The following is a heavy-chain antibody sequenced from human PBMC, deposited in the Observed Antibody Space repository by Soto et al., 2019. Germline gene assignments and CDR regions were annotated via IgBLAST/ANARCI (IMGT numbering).Heavy chain of an antibody. CDR2: IKSKTDGGTT. CDR1: TVTISVHG. V-gene: IGHV3-15*01. J-gene: IGHJ4*02. CDR3: TTDLYGGNSRILFYLDY. Sequence: PGWSLRLSCTSSTVTISVHGIHWVRQAPGKGLEWVGHIKSKTDGGTTDYAAPVKGRFTISRDDSKNTLYLQMNSLKTEDTAVYYCTTDLYGGNSRILFYLDYWGQGTLVTVSS. D-gene: IGHD2-21*02.